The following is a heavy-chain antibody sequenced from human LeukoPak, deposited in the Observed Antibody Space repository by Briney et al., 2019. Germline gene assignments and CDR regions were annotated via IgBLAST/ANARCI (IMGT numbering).Heavy chain of an antibody. D-gene: IGHD1-26*01. CDR2: IYYSGST. V-gene: IGHV4-59*01. CDR3: AKEETGRENVAHDAFDI. J-gene: IGHJ3*02. Sequence: ASETLSLTCTVSGGSISSYYWSWIRQPPGKGLEWIGYIYYSGSTNYNPSLKSRVTISVDTSKNQFSLELSSVTAADTAVYYCAKEETGRENVAHDAFDIWGQGTMVTVSS. CDR1: GGSISSYY.